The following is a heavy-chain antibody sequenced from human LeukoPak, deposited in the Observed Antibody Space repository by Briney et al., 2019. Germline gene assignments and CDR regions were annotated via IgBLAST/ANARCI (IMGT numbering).Heavy chain of an antibody. Sequence: GGSLRLSCAASGFTFSTFWMTWVRHAPGKGLEWVANIRQDGSEKYYVDSVEGRFTISRDNAKKSLFLQMNSLRVEDTAVYYCARDMRGDGFDIWGQGTMVTVSS. CDR1: GFTFSTFW. D-gene: IGHD2-2*01. CDR2: IRQDGSEK. V-gene: IGHV3-7*04. J-gene: IGHJ3*02. CDR3: ARDMRGDGFDI.